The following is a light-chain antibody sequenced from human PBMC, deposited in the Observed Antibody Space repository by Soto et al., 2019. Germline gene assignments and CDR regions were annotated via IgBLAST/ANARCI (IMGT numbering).Light chain of an antibody. CDR3: KPYAGSNPSV. CDR1: KNDVGFYDF. J-gene: IGLJ1*01. CDR2: EVV. Sequence: QSVLTQPPSASGSPGQSVTISCTGTKNDVGFYDFVSWYQHHPGKAPRLIIYEVVQRPSGVPDRFSGSKSGNTASLTVSGLQAADESDYFGKPYAGSNPSVFGSGPNVTVL. V-gene: IGLV2-8*01.